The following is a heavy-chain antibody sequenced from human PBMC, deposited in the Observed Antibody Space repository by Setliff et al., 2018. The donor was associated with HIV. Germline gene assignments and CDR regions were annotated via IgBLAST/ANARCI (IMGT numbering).Heavy chain of an antibody. Sequence: ASVKVSCKASGYTFTSCFMHWVRQAPGQGLEYMGIINPSDGTTDYAQEFQGRVTMTRDTSTSTVYMELSSLRSEDTAVYYCAREPSGSGNYFYFDYWGQGTLVTVSS. J-gene: IGHJ4*02. D-gene: IGHD1-26*01. CDR1: GYTFTSCF. CDR3: AREPSGSGNYFYFDY. CDR2: INPSDGTT. V-gene: IGHV1-46*01.